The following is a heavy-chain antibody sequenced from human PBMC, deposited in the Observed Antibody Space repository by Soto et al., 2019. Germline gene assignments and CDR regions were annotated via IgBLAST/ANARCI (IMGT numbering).Heavy chain of an antibody. D-gene: IGHD4-4*01. CDR1: GFTFSSYS. Sequence: GGSLILSCAASGFTFSSYSMSWVRQAPGKGLEWVSTISGSGSSTYYADSVKGRFTISRDNSKNTLYLQMNSLRAEDTAIYYCSNRDNSNYGGFFDYWGQGTVVTVSS. J-gene: IGHJ4*02. CDR3: SNRDNSNYGGFFDY. CDR2: ISGSGSST. V-gene: IGHV3-23*01.